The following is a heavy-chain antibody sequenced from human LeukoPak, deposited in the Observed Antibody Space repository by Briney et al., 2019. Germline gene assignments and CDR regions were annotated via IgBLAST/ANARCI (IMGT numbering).Heavy chain of an antibody. CDR2: IIPIFGTA. CDR1: GGTFISYA. J-gene: IGHJ4*02. CDR3: ARDGGYNFPFDY. D-gene: IGHD5-24*01. V-gene: IGHV1-69*05. Sequence: SVKVSCKASGGTFISYAISWVRQAPGQGGEWMGRIIPIFGTANYAQKFQGRVTITTDQSTSTAYMELSSLRSEDTAVYYCARDGGYNFPFDYWGQGTLVTVSS.